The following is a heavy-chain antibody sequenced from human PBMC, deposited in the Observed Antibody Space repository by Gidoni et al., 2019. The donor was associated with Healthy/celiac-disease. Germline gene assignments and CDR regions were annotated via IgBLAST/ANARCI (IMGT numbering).Heavy chain of an antibody. CDR1: GFTVSSNY. CDR2: IYSGGST. Sequence: EVQLVESGGGLVQPGGSLRLSCAASGFTVSSNYMSWVRQAPGKGLEWVSVIYSGGSTYYADSVKGRFTISRDNSKNTLYLQMNSLRAEDTAVYYCASLLYGYYFDYWGQGTLVTVSS. CDR3: ASLLYGYYFDY. V-gene: IGHV3-66*01. J-gene: IGHJ4*02. D-gene: IGHD3-10*01.